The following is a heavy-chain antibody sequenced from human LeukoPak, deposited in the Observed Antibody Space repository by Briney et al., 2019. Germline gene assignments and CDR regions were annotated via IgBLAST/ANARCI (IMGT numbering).Heavy chain of an antibody. V-gene: IGHV3-30-3*01. CDR3: ARDEYLWIVIQLGLFDY. J-gene: IGHJ4*02. Sequence: PGRSLTLSCAASGFNFSSYAILWLRQAPGKGLEWVAVISSDGSNKYYADSVKGRFTISRDNSKNTLYLQMNSLRAEDTAVYYCARDEYLWIVIQLGLFDYWGQGTLVTVSS. CDR2: ISSDGSNK. D-gene: IGHD2/OR15-2a*01. CDR1: GFNFSSYA.